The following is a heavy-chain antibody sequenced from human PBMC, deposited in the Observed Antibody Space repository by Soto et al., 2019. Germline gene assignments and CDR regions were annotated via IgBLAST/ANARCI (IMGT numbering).Heavy chain of an antibody. J-gene: IGHJ5*02. Sequence: QVQLVESGGGVVQPGRSLRLSCAASGFTFRSYGMHWVRQAPGKGLEWVAVSSYDGSNQYYADSVKCRFTISRDDSKNTLILQKNSLRLEDTAGYYCAKDREQQLVRGWFDPWGQGTLVPVSP. CDR2: SSYDGSNQ. D-gene: IGHD6-13*01. V-gene: IGHV3-30*18. CDR3: AKDREQQLVRGWFDP. CDR1: GFTFRSYG.